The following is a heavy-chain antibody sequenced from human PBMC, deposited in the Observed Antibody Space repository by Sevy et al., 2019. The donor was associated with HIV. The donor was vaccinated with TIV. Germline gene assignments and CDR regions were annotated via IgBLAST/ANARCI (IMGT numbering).Heavy chain of an antibody. J-gene: IGHJ4*02. Sequence: GGSLRLSCAASGFTFSDAWMNWVRLAPGKGLEWVGHIKSKSAGGTTDYAAPVKDRFTISRDDSKNTLYLQMNGLRTEDTAVYHCGRITPTTDVDYWGQGTLVTVSS. CDR2: IKSKSAGGTT. V-gene: IGHV3-15*05. D-gene: IGHD1-7*01. CDR1: GFTFSDAW. CDR3: GRITPTTDVDY.